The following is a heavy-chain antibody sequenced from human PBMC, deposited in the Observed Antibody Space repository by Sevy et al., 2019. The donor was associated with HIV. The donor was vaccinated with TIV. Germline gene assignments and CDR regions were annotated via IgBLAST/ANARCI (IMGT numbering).Heavy chain of an antibody. CDR3: ARSLVRSCGPADY. CDR1: GFTFSSYG. Sequence: GGSLRLSCAASGFTFSSYGMHWVRQAPGKGLEWVAVIWYDGSNKYYADSVKGRFTISRDNSKNTLYLQMNSLRAEDTAVYYCARSLVRSCGPADYWGQGTLVTVSS. V-gene: IGHV3-33*01. CDR2: IWYDGSNK. D-gene: IGHD6-19*01. J-gene: IGHJ4*02.